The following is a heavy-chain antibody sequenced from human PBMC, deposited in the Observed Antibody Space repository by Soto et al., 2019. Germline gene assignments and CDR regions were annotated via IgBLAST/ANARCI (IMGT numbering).Heavy chain of an antibody. D-gene: IGHD5-12*01. CDR1: GGSINTFY. J-gene: IGHJ4*02. CDR2: IFSSGST. Sequence: SETLSLTCTVSGGSINTFYWSWVRQPAGKGLEWIGRIFSSGSTSFNPSLESRVAMSVDTSKNHFSLNLSSVTAADMAVYYCAREGSYSAYNFAHGIQLWSYDFWGQGALVTVSS. V-gene: IGHV4-4*07. CDR3: AREGSYSAYNFAHGIQLWSYDF.